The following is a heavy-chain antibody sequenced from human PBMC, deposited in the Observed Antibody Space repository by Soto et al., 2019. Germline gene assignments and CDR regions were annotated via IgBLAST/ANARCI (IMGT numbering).Heavy chain of an antibody. CDR1: GGTFSSYT. J-gene: IGHJ5*02. CDR2: IIPILGIA. V-gene: IGHV1-69*02. CDR3: ASLGIEGDVPPDYWFDP. Sequence: QVQLVQSGAEVKKPGSSVKVSCKASGGTFSSYTISCVRQAPGQGLKWMGRIIPILGIANYAQKFQGRVTITADKSTSTAYMELSSLRSEDTAVYYCASLGIEGDVPPDYWFDPWGQGTLVTVSS. D-gene: IGHD2-21*01.